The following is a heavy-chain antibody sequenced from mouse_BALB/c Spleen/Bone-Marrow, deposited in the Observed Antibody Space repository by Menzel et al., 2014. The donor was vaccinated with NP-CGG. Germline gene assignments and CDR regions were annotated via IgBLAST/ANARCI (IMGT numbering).Heavy chain of an antibody. J-gene: IGHJ1*01. CDR1: GYTFTSYW. CDR3: ARSHGYYPYWYFDV. CDR2: IDPSDNET. Sequence: QVQLQQSGAELVKPGAPVKLSCKASGYTFTSYWMNWVKQRPGRGLEWIGRIDPSDNETHYNQKFKDKATLTVDKSSSTAYIQLSSLTSEDSAVYYCARSHGYYPYWYFDVWGAGTTVTVSS. V-gene: IGHV1-69*02. D-gene: IGHD2-3*01.